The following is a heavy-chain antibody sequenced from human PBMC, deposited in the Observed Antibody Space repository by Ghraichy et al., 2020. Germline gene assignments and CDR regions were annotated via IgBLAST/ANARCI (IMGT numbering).Heavy chain of an antibody. CDR3: ARDIPSSYDYVWGSYTDPGFDY. CDR2: INPSGGST. CDR1: GYTFTSYY. V-gene: IGHV1-46*01. D-gene: IGHD3-16*01. Sequence: ASVKVSCKASGYTFTSYYMHWVRQAPGQGLEWMGIINPSGGSTSYAQKFQGRVTMTRDTYTSTVYMELSSLRSEDTAVYYCARDIPSSYDYVWGSYTDPGFDYWGQGTLVTVSS. J-gene: IGHJ4*02.